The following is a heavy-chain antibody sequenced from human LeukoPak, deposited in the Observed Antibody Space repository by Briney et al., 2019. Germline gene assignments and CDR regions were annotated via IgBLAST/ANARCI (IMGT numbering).Heavy chain of an antibody. Sequence: SGTLSLTCGVSGGSITSTNYWTWVRQPPGKGLEWIGEVNLQGSTNYNPSLMGRVAISVDMSENHISLQLTSVTAADTAVYYCARLPITMVRGVIKGYFDYWGQGTLVTVSS. V-gene: IGHV4-4*02. CDR1: GGSITSTNY. CDR3: ARLPITMVRGVIKGYFDY. D-gene: IGHD3-10*01. CDR2: VNLQGST. J-gene: IGHJ4*02.